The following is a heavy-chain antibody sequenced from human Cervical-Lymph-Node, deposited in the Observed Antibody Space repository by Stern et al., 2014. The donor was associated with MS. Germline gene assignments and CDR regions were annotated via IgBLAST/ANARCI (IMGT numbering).Heavy chain of an antibody. Sequence: MQLVESGAEVKKPGASVKVSCKVSGYTLSEIAMHWVRQAPGKGLEWMGGFDPERGETRYAQKFQGRGTMAEDRSTDTAYMELSSLRSEDTAVYYCATHRGRVTYYYGMDVWGQGTTVTVSS. CDR3: ATHRGRVTYYYGMDV. CDR1: GYTLSEIA. CDR2: FDPERGET. J-gene: IGHJ6*02. V-gene: IGHV1-24*01. D-gene: IGHD2-21*02.